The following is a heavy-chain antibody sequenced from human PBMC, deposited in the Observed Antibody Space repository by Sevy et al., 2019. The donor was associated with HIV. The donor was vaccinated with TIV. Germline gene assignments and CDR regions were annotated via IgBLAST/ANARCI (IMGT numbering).Heavy chain of an antibody. Sequence: GGSLRLSCAASGFTLSNYWMSCVRQAPGKGLEWVANIEQDGSDKYYVDSVKGRFTISRDNAKNSLYLQMNSLRAEDTAVYYCARDLFSGSYYENYWGQGTLVTVSS. J-gene: IGHJ4*02. D-gene: IGHD1-26*01. V-gene: IGHV3-7*01. CDR3: ARDLFSGSYYENY. CDR2: IEQDGSDK. CDR1: GFTLSNYW.